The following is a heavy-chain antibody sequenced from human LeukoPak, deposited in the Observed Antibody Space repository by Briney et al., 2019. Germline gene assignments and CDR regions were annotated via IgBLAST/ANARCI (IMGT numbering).Heavy chain of an antibody. J-gene: IGHJ4*02. CDR1: GGSFSGYY. CDR3: ARGLWTYYYGSGSNIPLDY. Sequence: SETLSLTCAVYGGSFSGYYWSWIRQPPGKGLEWIGEINHSGSTNYNPSLKSRVTISVDTSKNQFSLKLSSVTAADTAVYYCARGLWTYYYGSGSNIPLDYWGQGTLVTVSS. D-gene: IGHD3-10*01. V-gene: IGHV4-34*01. CDR2: INHSGST.